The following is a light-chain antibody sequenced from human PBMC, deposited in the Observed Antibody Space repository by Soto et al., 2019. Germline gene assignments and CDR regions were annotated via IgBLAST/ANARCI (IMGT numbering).Light chain of an antibody. CDR1: QSLRSN. CDR2: GAS. CDR3: QEYNSWPPFT. Sequence: EIVMTQSPATLSVSPGERATLSCRASQSLRSNLAWYQHKPGQAPRLLIFGASSRATGVPARFSGSGSGTEFTLTISSLQSEDVAVYYCQEYNSWPPFTFGQGTKLEIK. V-gene: IGKV3-15*01. J-gene: IGKJ2*01.